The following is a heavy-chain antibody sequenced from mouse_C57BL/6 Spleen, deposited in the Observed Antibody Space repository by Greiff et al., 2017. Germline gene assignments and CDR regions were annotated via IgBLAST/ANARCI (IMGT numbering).Heavy chain of an antibody. Sequence: VQLKESGAELVKPGASVKLSCTASGFNFKDYYMHWVQQRPEQGLEWIGRIDPEDGETKYAPKFQGQATITADKSSNTAYLQLSSLTSEDTAVYYCARSELGPYCDYWGQGTTVTVSS. CDR2: IDPEDGET. J-gene: IGHJ2*01. V-gene: IGHV14-2*01. D-gene: IGHD4-1*01. CDR3: ARSELGPYCDY. CDR1: GFNFKDYY.